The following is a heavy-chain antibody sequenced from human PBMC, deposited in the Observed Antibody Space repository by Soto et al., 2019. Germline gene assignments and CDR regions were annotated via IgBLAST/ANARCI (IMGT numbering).Heavy chain of an antibody. J-gene: IGHJ4*02. V-gene: IGHV4-59*13. D-gene: IGHD5-12*01. CDR3: ARDRDGYNDY. CDR2: IYYSGST. CDR1: GGSISSYY. Sequence: SETLSLTCTVSGGSISSYYWSWIRQPPGKGLEWIGYIYYSGSTNYNPSLKSRVTISVDTSKNQFSLKLSSVTAADTAVYYCARDRDGYNDYWGQGTLVTVSS.